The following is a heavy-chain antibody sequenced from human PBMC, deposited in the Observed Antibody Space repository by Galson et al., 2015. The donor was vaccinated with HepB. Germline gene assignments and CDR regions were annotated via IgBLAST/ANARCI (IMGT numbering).Heavy chain of an antibody. D-gene: IGHD6-13*01. V-gene: IGHV1-18*01. Sequence: SVKVSCKASGYTFTSYGISWVRQAPGQGLEWMGWISAYNGNTNYAQKLQGRVTMTTDTSTSTAYMELRSLRSDDTAVYYCARSPLFLHAGIAAAGPIDYWGQGTLVTVSS. J-gene: IGHJ4*02. CDR2: ISAYNGNT. CDR1: GYTFTSYG. CDR3: ARSPLFLHAGIAAAGPIDY.